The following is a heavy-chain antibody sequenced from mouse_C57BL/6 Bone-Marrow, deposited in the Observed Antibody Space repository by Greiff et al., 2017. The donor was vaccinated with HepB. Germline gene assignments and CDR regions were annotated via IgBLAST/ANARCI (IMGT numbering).Heavy chain of an antibody. CDR2: ISYDGSN. CDR3: ARGLYDYDVPWFAY. Sequence: ESGPGLVKPSQSLSLTCSVTGYSITSGYYWNWIRQFPGNKLEWMGYISYDGSNNYNPSLKNRISITRDTSKNQFFLKLNSVTTEDTATYYCARGLYDYDVPWFAYWGQGTLVTVSA. D-gene: IGHD2-4*01. J-gene: IGHJ3*01. CDR1: GYSITSGYY. V-gene: IGHV3-6*01.